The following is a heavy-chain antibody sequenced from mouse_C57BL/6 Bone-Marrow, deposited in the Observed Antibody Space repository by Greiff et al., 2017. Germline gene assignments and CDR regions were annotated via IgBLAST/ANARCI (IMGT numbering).Heavy chain of an antibody. CDR3: ARADGYSRGDY. CDR2: ISYDGSN. J-gene: IGHJ4*01. D-gene: IGHD2-3*01. Sequence: EVQLQESGPGLVKPSQSLSLTCSVTGYSITSGYYWNWIRQFPGNKLEWMGYISYDGSNNYNPSLKNRISITRDTSKNQFFLKLDSVTTEDTATYYCARADGYSRGDYWGQGTSVTVSS. V-gene: IGHV3-6*01. CDR1: GYSITSGYY.